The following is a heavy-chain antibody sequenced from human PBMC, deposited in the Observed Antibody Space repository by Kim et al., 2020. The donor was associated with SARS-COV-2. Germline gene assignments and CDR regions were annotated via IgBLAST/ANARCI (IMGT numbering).Heavy chain of an antibody. CDR3: SRDFDGFWIVGY. J-gene: IGHJ4*02. CDR2: ISPNGGTP. V-gene: IGHV1-46*01. D-gene: IGHD3-3*01. CDR1: GYTFTSAH. Sequence: ASVKVSCTASGYTFTSAHMHWVRQAPGHGLEWMGIISPNGGTPRFAQKFQGRLTMTSDTSTSTFYMELSSLGSEDTALYFCSRDFDGFWIVGYWGQGTLV.